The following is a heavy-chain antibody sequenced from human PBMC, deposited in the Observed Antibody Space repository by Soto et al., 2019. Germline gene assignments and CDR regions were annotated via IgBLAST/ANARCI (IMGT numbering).Heavy chain of an antibody. V-gene: IGHV1-46*03. CDR1: GYTFTSYY. D-gene: IGHD3-16*02. J-gene: IGHJ6*03. CDR3: ARQAELSNTYYYMDV. Sequence: QVQLVQSGAEVKKPGASVKVSCKASGYTFTSYYMHWVRQAPGQGLEWMGIINPSGGSTSYTQKYQGRVTMTRDTSTSTVYMELSSLRSEDTAVYYCARQAELSNTYYYMDVWGKGTTVTVSS. CDR2: INPSGGST.